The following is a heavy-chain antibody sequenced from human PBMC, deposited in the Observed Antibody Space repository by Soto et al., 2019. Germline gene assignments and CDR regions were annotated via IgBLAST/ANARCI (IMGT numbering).Heavy chain of an antibody. Sequence: EVQLVESGGGLVQPGGSLRLSCAASGFTVRSNSMTWVRQAPGKGLECVSVIYTGDYTFYADSVKGRFAISRDISNNTLFLHMTSLRVEDTAIYYCATVGGSSSTSPGWFAPWGQGTLVTVSS. D-gene: IGHD3-16*01. CDR3: ATVGGSSSTSPGWFAP. V-gene: IGHV3-66*01. CDR2: IYTGDYT. J-gene: IGHJ5*02. CDR1: GFTVRSNS.